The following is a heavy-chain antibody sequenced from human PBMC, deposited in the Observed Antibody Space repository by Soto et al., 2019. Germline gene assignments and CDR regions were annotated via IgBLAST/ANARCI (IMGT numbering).Heavy chain of an antibody. J-gene: IGHJ6*02. V-gene: IGHV4-34*01. CDR1: GGSFSGYY. D-gene: IGHD4-17*01. CDR2: INHSGST. CDR3: ARDRTTVVIPAYYYYYGMDV. Sequence: PSETLSLTCAVYGGSFSGYYWSWIRQPPGKGLEWIGEINHSGSTNYNPSLKSRVTISVDTSKNQFSLKLSSVTAADTAVYYCARDRTTVVIPAYYYYYGMDVWGQGTTVTVSS.